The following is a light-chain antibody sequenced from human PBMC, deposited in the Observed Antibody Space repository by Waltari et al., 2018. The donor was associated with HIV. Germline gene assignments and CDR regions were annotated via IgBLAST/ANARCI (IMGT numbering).Light chain of an antibody. V-gene: IGLV1-47*01. J-gene: IGLJ3*02. Sequence: QSVLTQPPSASGAPGQRVTISCSGSSANIGNTVYWYQQLPGTAPKVLIYRDNQRPAGAPDGFSGSRSGPSASLDVSGLRSEDEANYICAAWDDILSGWVFGGGTKLTVL. CDR3: AAWDDILSGWV. CDR2: RDN. CDR1: SANIGNT.